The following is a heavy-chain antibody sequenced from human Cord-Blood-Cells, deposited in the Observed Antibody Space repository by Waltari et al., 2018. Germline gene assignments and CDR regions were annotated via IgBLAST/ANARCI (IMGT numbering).Heavy chain of an antibody. CDR1: GYTFTGYY. CDR3: AREEGIVLVVYAFDY. V-gene: IGHV1-2*06. Sequence: QVQLVQSGAEVKKPGASVKVSCKASGYTFTGYYMHWVRQAPGQGLEWMGRINPNSGGTKYAKKLQGRVTMTRDTSISTAYMELSRLRSDDTAVYYCAREEGIVLVVYAFDYWGQGTLVTVSS. D-gene: IGHD2-8*02. CDR2: INPNSGGT. J-gene: IGHJ4*02.